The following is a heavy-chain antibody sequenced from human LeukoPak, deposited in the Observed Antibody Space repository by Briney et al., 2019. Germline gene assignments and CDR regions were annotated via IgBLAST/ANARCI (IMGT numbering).Heavy chain of an antibody. CDR1: GGSISTSNYY. CDR2: IFYSGST. J-gene: IGHJ6*03. V-gene: IGHV4-39*07. Sequence: SETLSLTCTVSGGSISTSNYYWGWIRQPPGKGLEWIGNIFYSGSTYYSPSLKSRVTISLDTSRNQFSLKLNSVTAADTAVYYCARVAYDFSYYHYMDVWGKGTTVTVSS. D-gene: IGHD3-3*01. CDR3: ARVAYDFSYYHYMDV.